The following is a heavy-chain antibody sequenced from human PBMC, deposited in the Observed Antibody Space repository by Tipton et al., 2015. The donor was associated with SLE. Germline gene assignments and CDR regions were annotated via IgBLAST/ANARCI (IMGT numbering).Heavy chain of an antibody. D-gene: IGHD4-11*01. CDR2: IYYSGST. J-gene: IGHJ3*02. V-gene: IGHV4-39*07. CDR1: GGSISSSSYY. Sequence: TLSLTCTVSGGSISSSSYYWGWIRQPPGKGLEWIGSIYYSGSTYYNPSLKSRVTISVDTSKNQFSLKLSSVTAADTAVYYCAGGDYSEDAFDIWGQGTMVTVSS. CDR3: AGGDYSEDAFDI.